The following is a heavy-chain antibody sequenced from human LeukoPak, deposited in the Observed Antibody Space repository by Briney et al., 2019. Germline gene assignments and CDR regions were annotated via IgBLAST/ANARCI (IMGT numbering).Heavy chain of an antibody. CDR2: IIPTFGIP. J-gene: IGHJ6*02. V-gene: IGHV1-69*01. Sequence: GASVKVSCKTSGGSFSNYAITWVRQAPGQGLEWMGGIIPTFGIPNYAQKFQGRITITADESTSTAYMELSSLKSEDTAVYYCARTTDYGCDEYFYFYNMDVWGQGTTVTVSS. CDR1: GGSFSNYA. CDR3: ARTTDYGCDEYFYFYNMDV. D-gene: IGHD4-17*01.